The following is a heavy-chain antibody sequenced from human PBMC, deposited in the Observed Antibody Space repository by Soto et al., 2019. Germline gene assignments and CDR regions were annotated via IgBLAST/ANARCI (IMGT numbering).Heavy chain of an antibody. D-gene: IGHD4-17*01. CDR3: ARDNRWGYEYGDYGDS. Sequence: EVQLVESGGGVVRPGGSLRLACVVSGFSLDEYGMSWVRQAPGKGPEWVSGMHRNGNSTGYADSVKGRFTISRDDAKNSLYMQMNSLRAEDKALYYCARDNRWGYEYGDYGDSWGHGTLVTVSS. CDR2: MHRNGNST. J-gene: IGHJ5*01. V-gene: IGHV3-20*04. CDR1: GFSLDEYG.